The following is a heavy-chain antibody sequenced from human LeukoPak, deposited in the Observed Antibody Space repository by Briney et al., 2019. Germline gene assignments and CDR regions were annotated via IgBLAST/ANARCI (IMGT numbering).Heavy chain of an antibody. CDR1: GFTFSSYG. CDR2: ISYDGSNK. D-gene: IGHD3-10*01. CDR3: AKVGLVYYGSGSATYFDY. J-gene: IGHJ4*02. V-gene: IGHV3-30*18. Sequence: PGRSLRLSCAASGFTFSSYGMHWVRQAPGKGVAGVAVISYDGSNKYHADSVKGRFTISRDNSKNPLYLQMNSLRVEDTAVYYCAKVGLVYYGSGSATYFDYWGQGTLVTVSS.